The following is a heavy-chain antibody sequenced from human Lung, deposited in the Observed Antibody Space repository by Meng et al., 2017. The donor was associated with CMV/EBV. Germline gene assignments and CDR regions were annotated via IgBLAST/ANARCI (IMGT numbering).Heavy chain of an antibody. V-gene: IGHV3-74*01. Sequence: SCAVSGINLNTYWMHWVRQVPGKGLVWLSRIYSDGISTRYADSVKGRFTISRDNTNNTLYLQMNGLGAEDTAVYYCAREPGRGAFDVWGQGTKVTVSS. J-gene: IGHJ3*01. CDR2: IYSDGIST. CDR1: GINLNTYW. CDR3: AREPGRGAFDV. D-gene: IGHD3-10*01.